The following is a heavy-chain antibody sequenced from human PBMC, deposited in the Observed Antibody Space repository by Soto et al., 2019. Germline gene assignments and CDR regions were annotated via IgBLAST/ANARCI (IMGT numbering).Heavy chain of an antibody. D-gene: IGHD2-2*01. CDR1: GFTFSSYW. CDR2: IKQDGSEK. V-gene: IGHV3-7*01. Sequence: GGSLRLSCAASGFTFSSYWMSWVRQAPGKGLEWVANIKQDGSEKYYVDSVKGRFTISRDNAKNSLYLQMNSLRAEDTAVYYCAGVPAPYWFDPWGQGTLVTVSS. J-gene: IGHJ5*02. CDR3: AGVPAPYWFDP.